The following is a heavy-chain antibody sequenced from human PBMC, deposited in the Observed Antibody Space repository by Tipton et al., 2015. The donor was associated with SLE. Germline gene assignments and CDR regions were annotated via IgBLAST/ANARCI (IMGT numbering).Heavy chain of an antibody. D-gene: IGHD3-3*01. CDR2: IYTSGNT. CDR1: GASISSGTYH. J-gene: IGHJ4*02. CDR3: ARAARVAFDS. V-gene: IGHV4-61*02. Sequence: GLVKPSETLSLTCTVSGASISSGTYHWTWLRQPAGKGLEWIGRIYTSGNTNYNPSLKSRITISVDASKNQFSLNLNSVTAADTAVYYCARAARVAFDSWGQGTLVIVSA.